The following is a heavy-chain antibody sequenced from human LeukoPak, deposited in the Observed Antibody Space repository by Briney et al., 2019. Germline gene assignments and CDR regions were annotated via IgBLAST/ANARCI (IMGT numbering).Heavy chain of an antibody. V-gene: IGHV3-23*01. J-gene: IGHJ4*02. Sequence: GGSLRLSCAASGFTFSSYGMSWVRQAPGKGLEWVSAISGSGGSTYYADSVKGRFTISRDNSKNTLYLQMNSLRAEDTAVYYCAKDRLTAYYYDSSGSIPLDYWGQGTLVTVSS. CDR1: GFTFSSYG. CDR3: AKDRLTAYYYDSSGSIPLDY. CDR2: ISGSGGST. D-gene: IGHD3-22*01.